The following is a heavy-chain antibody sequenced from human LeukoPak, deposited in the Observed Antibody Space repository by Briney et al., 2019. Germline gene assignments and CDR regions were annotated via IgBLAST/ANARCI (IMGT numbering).Heavy chain of an antibody. Sequence: PRGSLRLSCAASGFTFSSYAMHWVRQAPGKGLEYVSAISSNGGSTYYANSVKGRFTISRDNSKNTLYLQMGSLRAEDMAVYYCARDGGYSYGSPSYYFDYWGQGTLVTVSS. J-gene: IGHJ4*02. CDR1: GFTFSSYA. V-gene: IGHV3-64*01. D-gene: IGHD5-18*01. CDR3: ARDGGYSYGSPSYYFDY. CDR2: ISSNGGST.